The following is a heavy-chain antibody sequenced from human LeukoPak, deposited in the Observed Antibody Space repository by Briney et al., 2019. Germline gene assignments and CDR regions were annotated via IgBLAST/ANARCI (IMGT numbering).Heavy chain of an antibody. CDR3: ARFRYYDSSGLSRRYVYYFDY. CDR1: GFTFSNAW. Sequence: GSLRLSCAASGFTFSNAWMSWIRQPPGKGLEWIGEINHSGSTNYNPSLKSRVTISVDTSKNQFSLKLSSVTAADTAVYYCARFRYYDSSGLSRRYVYYFDYWGQGTLVTVSS. J-gene: IGHJ4*02. D-gene: IGHD3-22*01. V-gene: IGHV4-34*01. CDR2: INHSGST.